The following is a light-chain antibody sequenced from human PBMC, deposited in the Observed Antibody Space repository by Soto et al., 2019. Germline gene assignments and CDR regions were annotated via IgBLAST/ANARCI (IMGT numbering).Light chain of an antibody. CDR3: LQEYKTPYT. CDR1: QGVGKD. CDR2: VAS. V-gene: IGKV1-6*01. Sequence: AIQMTQSPSSLSASVGDRVTITCRAGQGVGKDLGCYQHKPGQAPKLLIYVASTLESGVQSRFSGSGYGTDFTLTISNLQPEDSATYYCLQEYKTPYTFGQGTKLEIK. J-gene: IGKJ2*01.